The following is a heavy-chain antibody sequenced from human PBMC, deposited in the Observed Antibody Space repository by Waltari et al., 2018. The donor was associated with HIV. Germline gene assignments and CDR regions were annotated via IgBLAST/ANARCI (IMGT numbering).Heavy chain of an antibody. J-gene: IGHJ4*02. D-gene: IGHD2-2*01. Sequence: EVQLVESGAGLVKSGGSLRLCCAASGFPFRNAWMLWGRQAPGKGLEWIGRIKSKTDGGTIDYGTPVKGRFTISRDDSKNMLYLQMNSLETEDTALYYCTTWQVGSSWGQGTLVTVSS. CDR2: IKSKTDGGTI. V-gene: IGHV3-15*01. CDR3: TTWQVGSS. CDR1: GFPFRNAW.